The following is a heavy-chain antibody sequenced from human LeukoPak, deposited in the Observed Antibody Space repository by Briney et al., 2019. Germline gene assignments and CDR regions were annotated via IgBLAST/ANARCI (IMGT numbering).Heavy chain of an antibody. D-gene: IGHD2-2*01. J-gene: IGHJ6*02. CDR3: ARRDRYCSSTSCYPLYGMDV. CDR1: GFSFSSYG. V-gene: IGHV3-33*01. CDR2: IWYDGSNK. Sequence: PGGSLRLSCAASGFSFSSYGMHWVRQAPGKGLEGVAVIWYDGSNKYYGDSVKGRFTISRDNSKNTLYLQMNSLRAEDTAVYYCARRDRYCSSTSCYPLYGMDVWGQGTTVTVSS.